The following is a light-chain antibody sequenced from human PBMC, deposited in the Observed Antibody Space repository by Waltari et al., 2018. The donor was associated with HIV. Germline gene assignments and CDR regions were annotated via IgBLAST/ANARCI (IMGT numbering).Light chain of an antibody. V-gene: IGKV4-1*01. Sequence: DIVMTQSPDSLAVSLGERATINCKSSQSVFFTSTSKNYLRWYQQKPGQPPKLLISWASTRESGVPDRFSGSGSGTDFTLTISSLEAEDVAVYYCQQFYDSPLTFGGGTKVEIK. J-gene: IGKJ4*01. CDR3: QQFYDSPLT. CDR2: WAS. CDR1: QSVFFTSTSKNY.